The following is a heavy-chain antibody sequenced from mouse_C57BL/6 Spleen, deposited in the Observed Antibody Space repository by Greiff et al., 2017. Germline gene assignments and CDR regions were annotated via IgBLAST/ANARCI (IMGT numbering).Heavy chain of an antibody. V-gene: IGHV1-52*01. D-gene: IGHD2-4*01. CDR3: ARYYDYDEAWFAY. Sequence: QVQLQQPGAELVRPGSSVKLSCKASGYTFTSYWMHWVKQRPIQGLEWIGNIDPSDSETHYNQKFKDKATLTVDKSSSTAYMQLSSLTSEDSAVYYGARYYDYDEAWFAYWGQGTLVTVSA. CDR1: GYTFTSYW. J-gene: IGHJ3*01. CDR2: IDPSDSET.